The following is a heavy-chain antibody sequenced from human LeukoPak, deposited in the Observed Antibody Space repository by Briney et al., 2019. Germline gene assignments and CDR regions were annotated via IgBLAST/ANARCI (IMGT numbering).Heavy chain of an antibody. CDR3: SRSGVVVVATRGNYMDV. D-gene: IGHD2-21*01. Sequence: LSGGSLRLSCAASGFSFDDYTMHWVRQTPGKGLEWVPLINWEGSSTFYADSVKGRFTISRDNSKNSLYLQMNSLRIEDTGLYFCSRSGVVVVATRGNYMDVWDKGTTVTVSS. CDR1: GFSFDDYT. V-gene: IGHV3-43*01. J-gene: IGHJ6*03. CDR2: INWEGSST.